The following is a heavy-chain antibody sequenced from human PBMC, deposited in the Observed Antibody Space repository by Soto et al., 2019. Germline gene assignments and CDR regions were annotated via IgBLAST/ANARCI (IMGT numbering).Heavy chain of an antibody. V-gene: IGHV1-69*12. CDR2: IIPIFGTA. CDR3: TYTDMGPNWFDP. D-gene: IGHD5-18*01. Sequence: QVQLVQSGAEVKKPGSSVKVSCKASGGTFSSYAISWVRQAPGQGLELMGGIIPIFGTANYAQKFQGRVTITADESTSTDYMELSSLRSEDTAVYYCTYTDMGPNWFDPWGQGTLVTVSS. J-gene: IGHJ5*02. CDR1: GGTFSSYA.